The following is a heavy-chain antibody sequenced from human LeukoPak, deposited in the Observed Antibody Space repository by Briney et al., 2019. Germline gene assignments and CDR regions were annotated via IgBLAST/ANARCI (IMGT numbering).Heavy chain of an antibody. J-gene: IGHJ6*02. CDR2: ISWNSGSI. D-gene: IGHD5-12*01. CDR3: AKDIGSGYGRYYYYGMDV. Sequence: GGSLRLSCVASGFTFADHAMHWVRRAPGKGLEWVSGISWNSGSIGYADSVKGRFTISRDNAKNSLYLQMNSLRAEDTALYYCAKDIGSGYGRYYYYGMDVWGQGTTVTVSS. CDR1: GFTFADHA. V-gene: IGHV3-9*01.